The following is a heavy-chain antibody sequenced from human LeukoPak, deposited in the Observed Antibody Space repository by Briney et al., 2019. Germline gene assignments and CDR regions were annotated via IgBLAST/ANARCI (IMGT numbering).Heavy chain of an antibody. CDR2: IIPILGIA. D-gene: IGHD4-17*01. V-gene: IGHV1-69*02. Sequence: SVKVSCKASGGTFSSYTIRWVRQAPGQGLEWMGRIIPILGIANYAQKFQGRVTITADKSTSTAYMELSSLRSEDTAVYYCARSSMTTVSVYGMDVWGQGTTVTVSS. J-gene: IGHJ6*02. CDR3: ARSSMTTVSVYGMDV. CDR1: GGTFSSYT.